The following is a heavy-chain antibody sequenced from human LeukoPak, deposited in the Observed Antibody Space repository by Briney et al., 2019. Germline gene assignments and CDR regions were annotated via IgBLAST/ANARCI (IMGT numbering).Heavy chain of an antibody. CDR1: GYTFTSYY. V-gene: IGHV1-46*01. D-gene: IGHD3-10*01. J-gene: IGHJ4*02. Sequence: GASVKVSCKASGYTFTSYYMHWVRQAPGQGLEWMGIINPSGGSTSYAQKFQGRVTMTRDTSTSTVYMELSSLRSEDTAVYYCAMAYYYGSGSPYIFDYWGQGTLVTVSS. CDR2: INPSGGST. CDR3: AMAYYYGSGSPYIFDY.